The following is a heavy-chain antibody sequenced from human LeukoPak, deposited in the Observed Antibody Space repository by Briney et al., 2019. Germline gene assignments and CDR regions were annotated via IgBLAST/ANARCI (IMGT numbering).Heavy chain of an antibody. V-gene: IGHV1-18*01. CDR3: ARAQTYYYDSSGYDY. CDR1: GYTFTSYG. CDR2: ISAYNGNT. D-gene: IGHD3-22*01. J-gene: IGHJ4*02. Sequence: ASMKVSCKASGYTFTSYGISWVRQAPGQGLEWMGWISAYNGNTNYAQKLQRRVTMTTDTSTSTAYMELRSLRSDATAVSYCARAQTYYYDSSGYDYWGQGTLVTVSS.